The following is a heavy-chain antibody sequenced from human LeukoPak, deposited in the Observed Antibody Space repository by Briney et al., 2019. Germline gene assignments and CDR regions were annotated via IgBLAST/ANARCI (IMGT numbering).Heavy chain of an antibody. V-gene: IGHV1-2*06. J-gene: IGHJ4*02. CDR3: ARASSGLYFLDY. Sequence: ASVKVSCKASGYTFTGYYIHWVRQAPGQGLECMGRIIPNSGDTKYAQKFQGRVAMTRDTSISTVYMELSGLRSDDTAVYHCARASSGLYFLDYWGQGTLVTVSS. CDR1: GYTFTGYY. CDR2: IIPNSGDT. D-gene: IGHD6-19*01.